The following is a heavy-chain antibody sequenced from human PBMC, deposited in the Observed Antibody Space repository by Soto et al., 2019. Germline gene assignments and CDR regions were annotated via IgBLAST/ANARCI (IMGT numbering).Heavy chain of an antibody. CDR3: ARDNQSKYRNGPIFAY. V-gene: IGHV1-3*01. D-gene: IGHD2-8*01. J-gene: IGHJ4*02. CDR1: GYTFTSYA. Sequence: GASVKVSCKASGYTFTSYAMHWVRQAPGQRLEWMGWINAGNGNTKYSQKFQGRVTITRDTSASTAYMELSSLRSEDTAVYYCARDNQSKYRNGPIFAYWGQGTLVTVSS. CDR2: INAGNGNT.